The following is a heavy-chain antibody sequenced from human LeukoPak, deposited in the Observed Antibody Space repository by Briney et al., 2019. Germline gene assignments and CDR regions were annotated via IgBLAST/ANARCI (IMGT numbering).Heavy chain of an antibody. CDR3: ARTNYDFWSGYYTY. D-gene: IGHD3-3*01. Sequence: SETLSLTCAVYGGSFSGYYWSWIRQPPGKGLEWIGEINHSGSTNYNPSPKSRVTLSVDTSKNQFSLKLSSVTAADTAVYYCARTNYDFWSGYYTYWGQGTLVTVSS. J-gene: IGHJ4*02. CDR1: GGSFSGYY. CDR2: INHSGST. V-gene: IGHV4-34*01.